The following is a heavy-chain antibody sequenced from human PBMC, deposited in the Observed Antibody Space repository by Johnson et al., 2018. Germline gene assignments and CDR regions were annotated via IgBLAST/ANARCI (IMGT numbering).Heavy chain of an antibody. D-gene: IGHD2-15*01. Sequence: VQLVESGGGLVQPGGSLRLSCAASGFTFSSYWMTWVRQAPGKGLEWVANIKQDGSEKYYVDSVKGRFTISRDNAKNSLSLQMNSLRAEDTAVYYCARTYCSGGSCYAPLDACDIWGQGTMVTVSS. V-gene: IGHV3-7*01. CDR3: ARTYCSGGSCYAPLDACDI. CDR2: IKQDGSEK. CDR1: GFTFSSYW. J-gene: IGHJ3*02.